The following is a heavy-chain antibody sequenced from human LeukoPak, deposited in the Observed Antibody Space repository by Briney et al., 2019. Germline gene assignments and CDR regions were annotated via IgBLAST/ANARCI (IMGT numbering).Heavy chain of an antibody. D-gene: IGHD3-22*01. CDR1: GFTFSSYA. J-gene: IGHJ5*02. V-gene: IGHV3-23*01. CDR2: ISGSGGST. CDR3: AKDGSPYCYEGSFDA. Sequence: GGSLRFSCAASGFTFSSYAMSWVRQAQGKGLEWVSAISGSGGSTDYADSVKGRFTISRDKSKNTLYLQMNSLRAEDTAVYYCAKDGSPYCYEGSFDAWGQGTLVTVSS.